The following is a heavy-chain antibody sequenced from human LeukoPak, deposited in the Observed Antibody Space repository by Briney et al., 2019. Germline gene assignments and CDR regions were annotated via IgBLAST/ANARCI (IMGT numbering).Heavy chain of an antibody. Sequence: NPSGGSTSYAQKFQGRVTMTRDTSTSTVYMELSSLRSEDTAVYYCARDYCSGGSCYSRFDYWGQGTLVTVSS. V-gene: IGHV1-46*01. CDR3: ARDYCSGGSCYSRFDY. D-gene: IGHD2-15*01. J-gene: IGHJ4*02. CDR2: NPSGGST.